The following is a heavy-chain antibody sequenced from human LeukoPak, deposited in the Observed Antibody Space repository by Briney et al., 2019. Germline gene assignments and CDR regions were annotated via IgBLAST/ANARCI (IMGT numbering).Heavy chain of an antibody. D-gene: IGHD3-10*01. CDR3: ARGGSGSYYMPFDY. V-gene: IGHV4-34*01. J-gene: IGHJ4*02. Sequence: SETLSLTCAVYGGSFSGYYWSWIRQPPGKGLEWIGEINHSGSTNYNPSLKSRVTISVDTSKNQFSLKLSSVTAADTAAYYCARGGSGSYYMPFDYWGQGTLVTVSS. CDR1: GGSFSGYY. CDR2: INHSGST.